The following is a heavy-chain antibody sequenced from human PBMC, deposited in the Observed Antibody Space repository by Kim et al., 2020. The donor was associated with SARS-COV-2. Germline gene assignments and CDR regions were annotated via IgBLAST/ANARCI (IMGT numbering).Heavy chain of an antibody. Sequence: SETLSLTCAVSGGSISSGGYSWSWIRQPPGKGLEWIGYIYHSGSTYYNPSLKSRVTISVDRSKNQFSLKLSSVTAADTAVYYCARAYSSGSGAFDIWGQGTMVTVSS. V-gene: IGHV4-30-2*01. CDR2: IYHSGST. D-gene: IGHD6-19*01. J-gene: IGHJ3*02. CDR1: GGSISSGGYS. CDR3: ARAYSSGSGAFDI.